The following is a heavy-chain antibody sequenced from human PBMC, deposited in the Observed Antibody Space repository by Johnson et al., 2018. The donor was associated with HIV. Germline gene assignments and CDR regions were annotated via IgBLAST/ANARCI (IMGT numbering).Heavy chain of an antibody. CDR1: GFKFDDCA. CDR3: ARAEIYEGRIGDFAFDV. D-gene: IGHD3-10*01. J-gene: IGHJ3*01. Sequence: VQLVESGGVVVQPGVSLRLSCAASGFKFDDCAMHWVRQAPGNGLEWVSLIRWDGAVTHYVDSVKGRFTISRDNSRNSLYLQMKSLRTEDTALYYCARAEIYEGRIGDFAFDVWGRGTMVTVSS. CDR2: IRWDGAVT. V-gene: IGHV3-43D*03.